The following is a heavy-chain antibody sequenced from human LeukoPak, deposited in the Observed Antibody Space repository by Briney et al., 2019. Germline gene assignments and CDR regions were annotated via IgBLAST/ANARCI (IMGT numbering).Heavy chain of an antibody. CDR3: AKSIGSGTYYYYGMDV. D-gene: IGHD3-10*01. CDR1: GFTFSSSA. V-gene: IGHV3-23*01. Sequence: GGSLRLFCAASGFTFSSSAMNWVRQAPGKGLEWVSSISGSGGATYYADSVKGRFTISRDNSKNTLYLQMNSLRAEDTAVYYCAKSIGSGTYYYYGMDVWGQGTTVTVSS. CDR2: ISGSGGAT. J-gene: IGHJ6*02.